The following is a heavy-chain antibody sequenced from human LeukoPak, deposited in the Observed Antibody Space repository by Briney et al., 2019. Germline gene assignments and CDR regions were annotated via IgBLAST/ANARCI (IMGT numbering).Heavy chain of an antibody. CDR1: GFTFSSYG. Sequence: GGSLRLSCAASGFTFSSYGMHWVRQAPGKGLEWVAVISYDGSNKYYADSVKGRFTISRDNSKNTLYLQMNSLRAEDTAVYYCAKYIAAGTTRFFDHWGQGTLVTVSS. D-gene: IGHD6-13*01. V-gene: IGHV3-30*18. CDR2: ISYDGSNK. J-gene: IGHJ4*02. CDR3: AKYIAAGTTRFFDH.